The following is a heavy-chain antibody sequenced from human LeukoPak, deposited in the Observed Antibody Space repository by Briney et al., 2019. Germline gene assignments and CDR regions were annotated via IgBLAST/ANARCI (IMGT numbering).Heavy chain of an antibody. V-gene: IGHV1-18*01. J-gene: IGHJ5*02. CDR2: ISAYNGNT. CDR1: GYTFTSYG. Sequence: ASVKVSCKASGYTFTSYGISWVRQAPGQGLEWMGWISAYNGNTNYAQKLQGRVTMTTDTSTSTAYMELSRLRSDDTAVYYCARGSGYYDFWSGYPTPNWFDPWGQGTLVTVSS. CDR3: ARGSGYYDFWSGYPTPNWFDP. D-gene: IGHD3-3*01.